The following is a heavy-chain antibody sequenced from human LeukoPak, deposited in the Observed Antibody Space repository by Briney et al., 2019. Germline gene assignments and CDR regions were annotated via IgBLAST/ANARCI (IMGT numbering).Heavy chain of an antibody. D-gene: IGHD3-9*01. CDR1: DGSFSGYY. V-gene: IGHV4-34*01. Sequence: SETLSLACAVYDGSFSGYYWTWIRQPPGKGLEWIGEINHSGSTNYNPSLKSRVTISVDTSKNQFSLKLTSVTAADTAVYYCARVHGYYDILTGYYRYYFDYWGQGTLVTVSS. J-gene: IGHJ4*02. CDR2: INHSGST. CDR3: ARVHGYYDILTGYYRYYFDY.